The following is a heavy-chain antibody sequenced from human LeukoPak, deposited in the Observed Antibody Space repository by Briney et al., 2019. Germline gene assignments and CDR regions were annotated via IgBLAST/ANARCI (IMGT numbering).Heavy chain of an antibody. J-gene: IGHJ4*02. CDR2: ISSSSSYI. D-gene: IGHD1-26*01. Sequence: GGSLRLSCAASGFTFISYSVNWVRQAPGKGLEWVSSISSSSSYIYYADSVKGRFTISRDNAKNSLYLQLNSLRAENTAVYYCARDDEWELLGPGTVHFDYGCRATLVTVSS. CDR3: ARDDEWELLGPGTVHFDY. CDR1: GFTFISYS. V-gene: IGHV3-21*01.